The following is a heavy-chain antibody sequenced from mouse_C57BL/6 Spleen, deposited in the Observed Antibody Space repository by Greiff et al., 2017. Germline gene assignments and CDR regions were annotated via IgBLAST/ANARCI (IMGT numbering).Heavy chain of an antibody. CDR3: TRHGGSSSLDY. V-gene: IGHV1-15*01. D-gene: IGHD1-1*01. Sequence: QVQLQQSGAELVRPGASVTLSCKASGYTFTDYEMHWVKQTPVHGLEWIGAIDPETGGTAYNQKFKGKAILTAEKSSSTAYMELRSLTSEDSAVYYCTRHGGSSSLDYWGQGTTLTVSS. CDR1: GYTFTDYE. J-gene: IGHJ2*01. CDR2: IDPETGGT.